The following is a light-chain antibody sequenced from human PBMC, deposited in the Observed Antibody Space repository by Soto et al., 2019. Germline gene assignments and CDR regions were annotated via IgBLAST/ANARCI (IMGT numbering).Light chain of an antibody. CDR2: DAS. V-gene: IGKV1-5*01. J-gene: IGKJ1*01. CDR1: QSISSW. Sequence: DIQMTQSPSTLSVSVGDRVTITCRASQSISSWLAWYQQKPGKAPKLLIYDASSLESGVPSRFSGSGSGTEFTLTISSLQPDDFATYYCQQYNSYSTFGQGTKVDIK. CDR3: QQYNSYST.